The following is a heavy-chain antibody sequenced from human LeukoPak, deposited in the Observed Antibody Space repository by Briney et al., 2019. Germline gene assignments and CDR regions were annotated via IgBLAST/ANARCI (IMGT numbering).Heavy chain of an antibody. CDR3: ARDGVIVVVAEGFDY. CDR2: IHYSGST. CDR1: GGSISSSSYY. Sequence: PSETLSLTCTVSGGSISSSSYYWGWIRQPPGKGLEWIGSIHYSGSTYYNPSLKSRVTISVDTSKNQFSLKLSSVTAADTAVYYCARDGVIVVVAEGFDYWGQGTLVTVSS. V-gene: IGHV4-39*07. D-gene: IGHD2-15*01. J-gene: IGHJ4*02.